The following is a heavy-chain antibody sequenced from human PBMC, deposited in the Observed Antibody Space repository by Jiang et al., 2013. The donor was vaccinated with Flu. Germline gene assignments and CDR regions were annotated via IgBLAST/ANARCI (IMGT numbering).Heavy chain of an antibody. CDR1: GFTFSDYW. CDR2: IKIDGSEE. J-gene: IGHJ4*02. CDR3: ARERGYCSNTNCYEGFDS. Sequence: LVQPGGSLRLTCEVSGFTFSDYWMSWVRQAPGQGLEWVANIKIDGSEENYVESVKGRFTISRDNAKNSLYLEMNSLRVEDTAVYFCARERGYCSNTNCYEGFDSWGQGTLVTVSS. D-gene: IGHD2-2*01. V-gene: IGHV3-7*03.